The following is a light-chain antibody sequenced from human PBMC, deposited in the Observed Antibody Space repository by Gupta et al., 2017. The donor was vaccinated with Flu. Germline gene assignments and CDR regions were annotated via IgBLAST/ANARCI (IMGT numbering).Light chain of an antibody. CDR2: WAS. Sequence: DIVMTKAPDPLAVSLGERATINCKSSQSVLHSSNNKNYLAWYQQKPGQPPKLLIYWASTRDSGIPDRFSGSGSGTDFTLTISSLQAEDVAVYYCQQYYSTPHTFGQGTKLEIK. CDR3: QQYYSTPHT. J-gene: IGKJ2*01. CDR1: QSVLHSSNNKNY. V-gene: IGKV4-1*01.